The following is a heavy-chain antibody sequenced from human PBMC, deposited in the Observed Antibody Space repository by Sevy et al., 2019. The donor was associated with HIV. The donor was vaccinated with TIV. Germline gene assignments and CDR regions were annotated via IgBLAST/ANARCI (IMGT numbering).Heavy chain of an antibody. Sequence: SETRSLTCTVSGGSITSLYWNWIRQPPGKGLEWIANIYYNGHINYNPSLKSRVTLSLDTSKNPLSLRLSSVTAADTAMYYCAGENAWGRGYSWGQGTLVTVSS. CDR3: AGENAWGRGYS. J-gene: IGHJ4*02. CDR2: IYYNGHI. CDR1: GGSITSLY. V-gene: IGHV4-59*08. D-gene: IGHD1-26*01.